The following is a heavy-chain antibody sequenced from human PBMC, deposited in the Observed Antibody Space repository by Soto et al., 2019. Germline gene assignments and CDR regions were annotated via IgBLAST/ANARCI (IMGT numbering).Heavy chain of an antibody. CDR2: IYYSGST. Sequence: SETLSLTCTVSGGSISSGGYYWSWIRQHPGKGLEWIAYIYYSGSTYYNPSLKSRVTMSLDTSKNQFSLKLSSVTAADTAVYYCARARPGSFGSGRIDNCLNPWGQVTLVTVSS. D-gene: IGHD3-3*01. CDR3: ARARPGSFGSGRIDNCLNP. J-gene: IGHJ5*02. CDR1: GGSISSGGYY. V-gene: IGHV4-31*03.